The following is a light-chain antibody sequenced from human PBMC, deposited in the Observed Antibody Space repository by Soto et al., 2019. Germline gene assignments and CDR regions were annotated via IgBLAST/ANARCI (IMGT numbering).Light chain of an antibody. V-gene: IGLV2-14*01. CDR3: QVWDSTTV. CDR1: SSDVGGYNY. CDR2: EVN. J-gene: IGLJ3*02. Sequence: QSALTQPASVSGSPGQSITISCTGTSSDVGGYNYVSWYQQHPGKVPKLIIYEVNNRPSGVSYRFSGSKSGNTASLTISGLQAEDEADYYCQVWDSTTVFGGGTKLTVL.